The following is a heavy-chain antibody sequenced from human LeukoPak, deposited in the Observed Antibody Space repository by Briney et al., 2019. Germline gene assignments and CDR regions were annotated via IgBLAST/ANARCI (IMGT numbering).Heavy chain of an antibody. V-gene: IGHV3-49*03. D-gene: IGHD3-22*01. J-gene: IGHJ4*02. CDR3: TRSYYYDSSGTAGY. CDR2: IRSKAYSGTT. Sequence: GGSLRLSCTASGFTFGDYAMSWFRQAPGKGPEWVGFIRSKAYSGTTEYSASVRGSFTISRDDSKSIAYLQMSSLKTEDTAVYYCTRSYYYDSSGTAGYWGQGTLVTVSS. CDR1: GFTFGDYA.